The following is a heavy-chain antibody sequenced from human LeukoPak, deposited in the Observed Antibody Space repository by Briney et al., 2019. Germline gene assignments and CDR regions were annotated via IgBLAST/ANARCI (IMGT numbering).Heavy chain of an antibody. J-gene: IGHJ4*02. CDR2: ISHDGTSK. CDR1: GFTFSTYA. CDR3: AREVGATDY. Sequence: GRSLRLSCAASGFTFSTYAMHWVRQAPGKGLEWVAIISHDGTSKYYAGSVNGRFTISRDNSKNTLYLQMNSLSAEDTAVYYCAREVGATDYWGQGTLVTVSS. V-gene: IGHV3-30-3*01. D-gene: IGHD1-26*01.